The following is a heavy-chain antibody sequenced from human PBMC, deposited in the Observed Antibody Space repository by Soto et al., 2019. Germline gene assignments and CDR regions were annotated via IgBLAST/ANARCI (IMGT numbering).Heavy chain of an antibody. V-gene: IGHV3-74*01. J-gene: IGHJ4*02. CDR1: GFTFSSEW. CDR3: ARDRPAGHSSDY. Sequence: GGSLGISCAASGFTFSSEWMHWVRQAPGKGLVWVSRINTDGSGTTYADSVKGRFTISRDNSKNTLYLQMNSLRAEDTAVYYCARDRPAGHSSDYWGQGTLVTVSS. D-gene: IGHD6-19*01. CDR2: INTDGSGT.